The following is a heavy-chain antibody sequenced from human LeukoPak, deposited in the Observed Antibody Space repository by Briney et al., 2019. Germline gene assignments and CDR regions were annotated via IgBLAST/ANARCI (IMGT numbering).Heavy chain of an antibody. J-gene: IGHJ4*02. CDR1: GYTFTDHG. V-gene: IGHV3-33*01. CDR2: IWFDGSQE. CDR3: ARDLAAARLDF. Sequence: PGGSLRLSCAASGYTFTDHGMHWVRQAPGKGLEWVADIWFDGSQEYYADTVKGRFTISRDISKSILYLQMNSLRAEDTGVYYCARDLAAARLDFRGQGTLVTVSS. D-gene: IGHD6-6*01.